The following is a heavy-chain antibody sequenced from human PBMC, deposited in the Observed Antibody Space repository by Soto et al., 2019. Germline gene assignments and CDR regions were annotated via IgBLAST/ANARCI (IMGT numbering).Heavy chain of an antibody. J-gene: IGHJ6*02. CDR2: IYHSGST. Sequence: QLQLQESGSRLLRPSQTLSLTCAVSGGSITNIATSWTWLRQPPVKGLVWIRYIYHSGSTYYNPSRTRGVAIAVDRSKHRCSLNLICVSAADTSVYYRARDVGAPCTDFVCVVSGGLDVWGHGATVTVSS. D-gene: IGHD2-8*02. CDR3: ARDVGAPCTDFVCVVSGGLDV. V-gene: IGHV4-30-2*01. CDR1: GGSITNIATS.